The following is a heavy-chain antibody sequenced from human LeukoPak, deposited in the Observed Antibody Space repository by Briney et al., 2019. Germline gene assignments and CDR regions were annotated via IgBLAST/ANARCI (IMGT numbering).Heavy chain of an antibody. J-gene: IGHJ4*02. CDR2: ISAYNGDT. Sequence: EASVKVSSTASGYTFTIYGISWVRQAPGQGLEWMGWISAYNGDTNYAQTFQGRVTMTTDTSTSTAYMELRSLRSDDTAEYYCARDPDGDYDFDYWGQGTLFTVSS. CDR1: GYTFTIYG. V-gene: IGHV1-18*01. D-gene: IGHD4-17*01. CDR3: ARDPDGDYDFDY.